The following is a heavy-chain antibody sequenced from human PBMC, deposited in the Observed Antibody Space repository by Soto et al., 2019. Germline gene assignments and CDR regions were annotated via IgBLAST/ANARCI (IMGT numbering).Heavy chain of an antibody. Sequence: SETLSLTCTVSDDSLSSFYWTWIRQPPGKGLEWIGYVHYSGSTNYNPSLKSRVTISIDTSKNQFSLKLSSVTASDTAAYYCERVFVSSSWYWLDHWGQGTLVTVSS. CDR1: DDSLSSFY. J-gene: IGHJ5*02. D-gene: IGHD6-13*01. CDR3: ERVFVSSSWYWLDH. CDR2: VHYSGST. V-gene: IGHV4-59*01.